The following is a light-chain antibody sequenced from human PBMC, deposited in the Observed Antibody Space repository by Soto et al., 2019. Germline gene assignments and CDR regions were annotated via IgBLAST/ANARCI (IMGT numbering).Light chain of an antibody. V-gene: IGLV2-18*02. Sequence: QSALTQPPSVSGSPGQSVTISFTGTSSDVGKYDRVSWYQQPPGTAPKLIIYEVTNRPSGVPARFSGSKSGNTVSLTISGLQAEDEADYYCSSYSSTSRYVFGAGTKVTV. J-gene: IGLJ1*01. CDR3: SSYSSTSRYV. CDR2: EVT. CDR1: SSDVGKYDR.